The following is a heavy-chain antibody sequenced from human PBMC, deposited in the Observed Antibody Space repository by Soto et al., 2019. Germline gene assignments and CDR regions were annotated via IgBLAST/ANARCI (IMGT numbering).Heavy chain of an antibody. CDR3: GRSGDDYGSYIDY. CDR2: INHSENT. CDR1: GYSISSGYY. J-gene: IGHJ4*02. D-gene: IGHD4-17*01. Sequence: SETLSLTCGVSGYSISSGYYGAWIRQPPGKGLEWIGSINHSENTYYNPSLKSRVTISVDTSKNQFSLRLSSVTAADTAVYYCGRSGDDYGSYIDYWGQRTLVTVST. V-gene: IGHV4-38-2*01.